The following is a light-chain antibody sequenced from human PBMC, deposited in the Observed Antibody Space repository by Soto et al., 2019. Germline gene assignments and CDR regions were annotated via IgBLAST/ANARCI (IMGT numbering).Light chain of an antibody. CDR1: SSDVGSDVGSHIL. Sequence: QSALTQPASVSGSPGQSITISCSGTSSDVGSDVGSHILVSWYQQHPGKAPKLMIFEGTKRPSGVSNRFSGSKSGNTASLTISGLQAEDEADYYCCSYAGRNIVVVFGGGTKLTVL. CDR2: EGT. V-gene: IGLV2-23*03. CDR3: CSYAGRNIVVV. J-gene: IGLJ2*01.